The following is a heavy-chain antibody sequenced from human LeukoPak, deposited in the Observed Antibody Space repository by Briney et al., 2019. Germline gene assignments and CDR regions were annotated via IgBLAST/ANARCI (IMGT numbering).Heavy chain of an antibody. CDR1: GGSISSYY. J-gene: IGHJ3*02. V-gene: IGHV4-59*01. CDR2: IYYSGST. Sequence: PSETLSLTCTVSGGSISSYYWSWIRQPPGKGLEWIGYIYYSGSTNYNPLKSRVTISVDTSKNQFSLKLSSVTAADTAVYYCARGAGEYYYDSNGYSEAHGAFDIWGQGTMVTVSS. CDR3: ARGAGEYYYDSNGYSEAHGAFDI. D-gene: IGHD3-22*01.